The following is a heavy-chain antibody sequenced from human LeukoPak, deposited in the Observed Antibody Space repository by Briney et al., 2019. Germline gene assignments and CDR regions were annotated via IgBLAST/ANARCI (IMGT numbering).Heavy chain of an antibody. V-gene: IGHV3-66*01. D-gene: IGHD2-15*01. CDR1: GFTVGSNY. Sequence: GGSLRLSCAASGFTVGSNYMTWVRQAPGKGLEWVSLMYGAGSTHYADSVRGRFTISRDNSKNTVYVQMNSLRAEDTAVYYCAKDISRVVHTSFDYWGQGTLVTVSS. CDR2: MYGAGST. CDR3: AKDISRVVHTSFDY. J-gene: IGHJ4*02.